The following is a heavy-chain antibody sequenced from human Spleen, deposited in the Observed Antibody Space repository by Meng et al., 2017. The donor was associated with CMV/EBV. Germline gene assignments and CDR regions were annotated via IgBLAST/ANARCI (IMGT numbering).Heavy chain of an antibody. Sequence: CSTCAMHWVRQAPGKGLEWVAVISSDGTNKYYADSVKGRFTISRDNAKNTLYLQMNSLRAEDTAVYYCARVFKEDDSSGYLTDAFDIWGQGTMVTVSS. CDR1: CSTCA. V-gene: IGHV3-33*05. D-gene: IGHD3-22*01. J-gene: IGHJ3*02. CDR2: ISSDGTNK. CDR3: ARVFKEDDSSGYLTDAFDI.